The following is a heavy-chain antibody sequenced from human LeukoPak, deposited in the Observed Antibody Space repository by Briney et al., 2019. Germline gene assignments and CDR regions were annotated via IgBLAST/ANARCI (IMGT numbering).Heavy chain of an antibody. V-gene: IGHV4-39*01. J-gene: IGHJ6*03. D-gene: IGHD2-2*02. CDR2: IYYSGST. Sequence: SETLSLTCTVSGGSISSSSYYWGWIRQPPGKGLEWIGSIYYSGSTYYNPSLKSRVTISVDTSMNQFSLKLSSVTAADTAVYYCARQGLAYCSSTSCHKTNYYYYYMDVWGKGTTVTVSS. CDR3: ARQGLAYCSSTSCHKTNYYYYYMDV. CDR1: GGSISSSSYY.